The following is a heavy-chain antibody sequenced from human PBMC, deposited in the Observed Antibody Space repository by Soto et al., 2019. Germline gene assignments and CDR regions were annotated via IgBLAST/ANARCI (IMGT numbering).Heavy chain of an antibody. CDR2: VYYSGTT. V-gene: IGHV4-31*03. Sequence: QVQLQESGPGLVKPSQTLSLTCTVSGGSISSGGHYWSWIRQHPGKGLEWIGYVYYSGTTYYNPSLNSRLTISVDTSKTQFSLKLTSVTAADTAVYYCAREYSGYDKNRFDRWGQGTLVTVSS. D-gene: IGHD5-12*01. J-gene: IGHJ5*02. CDR1: GGSISSGGHY. CDR3: AREYSGYDKNRFDR.